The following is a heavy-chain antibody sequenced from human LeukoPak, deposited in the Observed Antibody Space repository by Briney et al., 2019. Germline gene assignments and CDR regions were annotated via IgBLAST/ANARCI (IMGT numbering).Heavy chain of an antibody. J-gene: IGHJ4*02. V-gene: IGHV1-2*02. CDR2: INPNSGGT. D-gene: IGHD3-16*02. Sequence: GASVKVSCKASGYTSTVYYMHWVRQAPGQGLEWMGWINPNSGGTNYAQKFQGRVTMTRDTSISTAYMELSRLRSDDTAVYYCARVAPLRLGELSFLRFWDYWGQGTLVTVSS. CDR3: ARVAPLRLGELSFLRFWDY. CDR1: GYTSTVYY.